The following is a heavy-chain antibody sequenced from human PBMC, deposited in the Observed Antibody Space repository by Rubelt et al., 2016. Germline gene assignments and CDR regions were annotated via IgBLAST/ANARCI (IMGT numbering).Heavy chain of an antibody. V-gene: IGHV1-69*04. CDR2: IIPFLGIA. Sequence: QVQLVQSGAEVKKPGSSVKVSCKASGGTFSSYAISWVRQAPGQGLEWMGRIIPFLGIANYAPKVQGRVTITADKSTSTAYMELSSLRSEDTAVYYCARDGYNDIWGFFDYWGQGTLVTVSS. CDR3: ARDGYNDIWGFFDY. J-gene: IGHJ4*02. D-gene: IGHD5-24*01. CDR1: GGTFSSYA.